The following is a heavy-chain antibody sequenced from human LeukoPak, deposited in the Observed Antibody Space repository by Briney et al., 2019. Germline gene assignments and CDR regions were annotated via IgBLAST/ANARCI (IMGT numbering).Heavy chain of an antibody. CDR1: GFPFSSYA. D-gene: IGHD1-26*01. V-gene: IGHV3-23*01. J-gene: IGHJ4*02. Sequence: GGSLRLSCAASGFPFSSYAMTWVRLSPGKGLEWVSSIRPGADKTYYADSVRGRFTLSRDNSKNMVYLQMNGLRAGDTALYYCXXXWSNDDSGIDFWGQGTLVTVS. CDR3: XXXWSNDDSGIDF. CDR2: IRPGADKT.